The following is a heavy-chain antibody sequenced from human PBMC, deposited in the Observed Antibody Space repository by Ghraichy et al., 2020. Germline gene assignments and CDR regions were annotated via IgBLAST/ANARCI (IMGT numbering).Heavy chain of an antibody. V-gene: IGHV3-74*01. CDR3: ARDRPGYCSSSSCSYYFDH. D-gene: IGHD2-2*01. CDR2: INNDGSGT. CDR1: GFTFNSFW. Sequence: GESLNISCEASGFTFNSFWMHWVRQAPGKGLVWVSRINNDGSGTNYADSVKGRFTVSRDNAKNTLYLQMNSLRAEDTAVYYCARDRPGYCSSSSCSYYFDHWGQGTLVTVYS. J-gene: IGHJ4*02.